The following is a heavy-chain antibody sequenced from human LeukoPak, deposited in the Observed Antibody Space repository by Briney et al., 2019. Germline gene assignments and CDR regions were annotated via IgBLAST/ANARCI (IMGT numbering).Heavy chain of an antibody. CDR1: GYTFTSYY. CDR3: ARGLEERTVWFDP. CDR2: INPSGGST. J-gene: IGHJ5*02. D-gene: IGHD1-1*01. V-gene: IGHV1-46*01. Sequence: GASVKVSCKASGYTFTSYYMHWVRQAPGQGLEWMGIINPSGGSTSYAQKFQGRVTMTRNTSISTAYMELSSLRSEDTAVYYCARGLEERTVWFDPWGQGTLVTVSS.